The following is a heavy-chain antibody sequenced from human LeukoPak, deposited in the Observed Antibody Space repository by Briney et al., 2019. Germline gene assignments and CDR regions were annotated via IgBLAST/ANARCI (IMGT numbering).Heavy chain of an antibody. J-gene: IGHJ4*02. CDR3: ARDRDWYTFDY. Sequence: PGGSLRLSCAASGFTVSSNYMSWVRQAPGKGLEWVANIKQDGSEKYYVDSVKGRFTISRDNAKNSLYLQMNSLRADDTAVYYCARDRDWYTFDYWGQGALVTVSS. D-gene: IGHD2-21*01. V-gene: IGHV3-7*01. CDR1: GFTVSSNY. CDR2: IKQDGSEK.